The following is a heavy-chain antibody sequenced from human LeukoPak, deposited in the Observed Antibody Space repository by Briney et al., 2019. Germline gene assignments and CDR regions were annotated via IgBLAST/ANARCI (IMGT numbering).Heavy chain of an antibody. CDR2: INPNSGGT. D-gene: IGHD3-22*01. Sequence: ASVKVSCKASGYTFTGYYMHWVRQAPGQGLEWMGWINPNSGGTNYAQKFQGRVTMTRDTSISTAYMGLSRLRSDDTAVYYCARDGDSSGYSQAFDIWGQGTMVTVSS. CDR3: ARDGDSSGYSQAFDI. CDR1: GYTFTGYY. J-gene: IGHJ3*02. V-gene: IGHV1-2*02.